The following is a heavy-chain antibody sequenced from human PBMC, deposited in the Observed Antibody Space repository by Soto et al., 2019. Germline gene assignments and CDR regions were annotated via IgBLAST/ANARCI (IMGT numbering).Heavy chain of an antibody. J-gene: IGHJ6*03. CDR1: GGSISSSSYY. D-gene: IGHD3-3*01. CDR2: IYYSGST. Sequence: QLQLQESGPGLVKPSETLSLTCTVSGGSISSSSYYWGWIRQPPGKGLEWIGSIYYSGSTYYNPSLKSRVTISVDTSKNQFSLKLSSVTAADTAVYYCARQVSGSERFLEWFQLYMDVWGKGTTVTVSS. V-gene: IGHV4-39*01. CDR3: ARQVSGSERFLEWFQLYMDV.